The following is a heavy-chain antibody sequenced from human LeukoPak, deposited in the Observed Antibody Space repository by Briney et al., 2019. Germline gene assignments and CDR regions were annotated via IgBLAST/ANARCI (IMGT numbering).Heavy chain of an antibody. CDR2: ISGSGGST. J-gene: IGHJ4*02. D-gene: IGHD6-19*01. CDR3: AKAGSAAVAGIFDY. CDR1: GFTFSSYA. V-gene: IGHV3-23*01. Sequence: GGSLRLSCAASGFTFSSYAMSWVRQAPWKGLEWVSAISGSGGSTYYADSVKGRFTISRDNSKNTLYLQMNSLRAEDTAVYYCAKAGSAAVAGIFDYWGQGTLVTVSS.